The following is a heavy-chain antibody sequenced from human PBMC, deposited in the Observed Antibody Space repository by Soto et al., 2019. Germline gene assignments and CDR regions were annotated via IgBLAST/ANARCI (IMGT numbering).Heavy chain of an antibody. D-gene: IGHD3-22*01. CDR2: IIPIFGTA. Sequence: SVKVSCKASGGTFSSYAISWVRQAPGQGLEWMGGIIPIFGTANYAQKFQGRVTITADESTSTAYMELSSPRSEDTAVYYCARDRYYDSSGFPAYWGQGTLVTVSS. CDR1: GGTFSSYA. V-gene: IGHV1-69*13. CDR3: ARDRYYDSSGFPAY. J-gene: IGHJ4*02.